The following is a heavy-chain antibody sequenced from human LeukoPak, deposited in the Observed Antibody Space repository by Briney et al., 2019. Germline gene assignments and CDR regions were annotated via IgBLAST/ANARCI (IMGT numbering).Heavy chain of an antibody. CDR3: AREHYDSSGYYDDY. V-gene: IGHV4-31*03. CDR2: IYYSGST. J-gene: IGHJ4*02. Sequence: SQTLSVTCTVSGGSISSGGYYWSWIRQHPGKGLEWIGYIYYSGSTYYNPSLKSRVTISVDTSKNQFSLKLSSVTAADTAVYYCAREHYDSSGYYDDYWGQGTLVTVSS. CDR1: GGSISSGGYY. D-gene: IGHD3-22*01.